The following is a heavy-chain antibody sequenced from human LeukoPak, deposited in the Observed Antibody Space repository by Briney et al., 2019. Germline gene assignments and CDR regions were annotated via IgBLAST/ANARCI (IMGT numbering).Heavy chain of an antibody. V-gene: IGHV3-21*01. CDR3: AREFVGYCSSTSCYKNDY. CDR1: GFTFSSYS. CDR2: ISSSSSYI. Sequence: GGSLRLSCAASGFTFSSYSMNWVRQAPGKGLEWVSSISSSSSYIYYADSVKGRFTISRDNAKNSLYLQMNSLRAEDTAVYYCAREFVGYCSSTSCYKNDYGGQGTLVTVPS. D-gene: IGHD2-2*01. J-gene: IGHJ4*02.